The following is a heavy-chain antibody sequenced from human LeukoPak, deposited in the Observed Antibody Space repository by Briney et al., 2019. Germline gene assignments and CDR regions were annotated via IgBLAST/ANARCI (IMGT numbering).Heavy chain of an antibody. V-gene: IGHV3-21*01. D-gene: IGHD3-22*01. CDR2: ISSSSSYI. CDR3: ARDQIRRGYYDSSGYFDY. CDR1: GFTFSSYS. J-gene: IGHJ4*02. Sequence: GGSLRLSCAASGFTFSSYSMNWVRQAPGKGLEGVSSISSSSSYIYYADSVKGRFTISRENAKNSLYLQMNSLRAEDTAVYYCARDQIRRGYYDSSGYFDYWGQGTLVTVSS.